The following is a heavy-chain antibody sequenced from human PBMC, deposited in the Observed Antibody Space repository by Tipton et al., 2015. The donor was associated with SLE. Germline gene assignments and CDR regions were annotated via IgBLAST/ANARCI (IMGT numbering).Heavy chain of an antibody. V-gene: IGHV4-30-2*01. D-gene: IGHD6-13*01. CDR1: GGSISSGGYS. CDR3: ARGGYSSSSPDY. CDR2: INHSGST. J-gene: IGHJ4*02. Sequence: TLSLTCAVSGGSISSGGYSWSWIRQPPGKGLEWIGEINHSGSTNYNPSLKSRVTISVDRSKNQFSLKLSSVTAADTAVYYCARGGYSSSSPDYWGQGTLVTVSS.